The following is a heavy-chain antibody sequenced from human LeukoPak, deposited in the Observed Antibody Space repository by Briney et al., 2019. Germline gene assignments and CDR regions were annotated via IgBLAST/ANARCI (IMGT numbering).Heavy chain of an antibody. CDR2: IYYSGST. CDR3: ARGGLSSNYNWFDP. CDR1: GGSISSGGYY. D-gene: IGHD6-6*01. J-gene: IGHJ5*02. V-gene: IGHV4-31*03. Sequence: SQTLSLTCTVSGGSISSGGYYWSWIRQHPGKGLEWIGYIYYSGSTYYNPSLKSRVTISVDTSKNQFSLKLSSVTAADTAVYYCARGGLSSNYNWFDPWGQGTLVTVSP.